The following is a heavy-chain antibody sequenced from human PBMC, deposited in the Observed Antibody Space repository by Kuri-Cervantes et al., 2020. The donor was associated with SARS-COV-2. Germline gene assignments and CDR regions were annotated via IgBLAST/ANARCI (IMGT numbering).Heavy chain of an antibody. CDR2: INPNSGGK. CDR1: GYTFTGYY. V-gene: IGHV1-2*04. D-gene: IGHD3-16*01. J-gene: IGHJ6*02. CDR3: ARSPAMITFGGEQNIMAV. Sequence: ASVKVSCKASGYTFTGYYMHWVRQAPGQGLEWMGWINPNSGGKNYAQKFQGWVTMTRDTSISTAYMELSRLRSDDTAVYCCARSPAMITFGGEQNIMAVWGQGTTVTVSS.